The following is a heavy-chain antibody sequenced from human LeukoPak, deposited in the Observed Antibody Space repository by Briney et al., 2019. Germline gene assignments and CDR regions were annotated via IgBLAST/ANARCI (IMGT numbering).Heavy chain of an antibody. Sequence: SETQSLTCTVSGGSVSSSSYYWGWIRQSPGKGLEWIGSGYHSGATKHNPSLRSRVTISVDTSKDQFSLRLSFVTAADTAVYYCARHSYYYDSSGDHYYFDDWGQGTLVTVSS. CDR3: ARHSYYYDSSGDHYYFDD. J-gene: IGHJ4*02. D-gene: IGHD3-22*01. V-gene: IGHV4-39*01. CDR2: GYHSGAT. CDR1: GGSVSSSSYY.